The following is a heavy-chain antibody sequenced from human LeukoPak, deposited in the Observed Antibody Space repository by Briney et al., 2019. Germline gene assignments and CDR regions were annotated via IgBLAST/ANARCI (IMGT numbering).Heavy chain of an antibody. J-gene: IGHJ3*02. CDR1: GGSISSYY. D-gene: IGHD4-23*01. Sequence: PSETLSLTCTVSGGSISSYYWSWIRQPPGKGLEWIGYIYYSGSTNYNPSLKSRVTISVDTSKNQFSLKLSSVTAADTAVYYCARVWWYGGNSGGATGAFDIWGQGTMVTVSS. CDR2: IYYSGST. V-gene: IGHV4-59*01. CDR3: ARVWWYGGNSGGATGAFDI.